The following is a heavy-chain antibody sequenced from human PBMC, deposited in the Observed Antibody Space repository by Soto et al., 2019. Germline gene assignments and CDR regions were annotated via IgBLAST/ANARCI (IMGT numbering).Heavy chain of an antibody. CDR2: IIPIFGTA. D-gene: IGHD2-2*01. CDR1: GGTFSSYA. V-gene: IGHV1-69*01. J-gene: IGHJ6*02. CDR3: ARFRRTQANDIVVVPAAMRSPRAHYYYYGMDV. Sequence: QVQLVQSGAEVKKPGSSVKVSCKASGGTFSSYAISWVRQAPGQGLEWMGGIIPIFGTANYAQKFQCSVTITADESTSTAYMALRSLRSEDTAVYYCARFRRTQANDIVVVPAAMRSPRAHYYYYGMDVWGQGHTVTVSS.